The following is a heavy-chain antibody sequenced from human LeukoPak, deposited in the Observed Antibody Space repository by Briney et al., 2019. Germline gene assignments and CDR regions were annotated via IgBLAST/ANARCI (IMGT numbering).Heavy chain of an antibody. D-gene: IGHD3-3*01. V-gene: IGHV3-7*01. CDR3: ARARPASGFRGGRFDY. J-gene: IGHJ4*02. CDR2: IKEDGSEK. CDR1: GFMFSSYW. Sequence: GGSLRLSCAASGFMFSSYWMSWVRQAPGKGLEWVADIKEDGSEKSYVDSVKGRFTISRDNAKNSLYLQMNTLRAEDTAVYYCARARPASGFRGGRFDYWGQGTLVTVSS.